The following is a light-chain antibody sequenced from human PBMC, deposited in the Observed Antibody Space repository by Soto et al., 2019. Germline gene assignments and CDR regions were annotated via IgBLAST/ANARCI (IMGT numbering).Light chain of an antibody. V-gene: IGLV1-40*01. J-gene: IGLJ3*02. Sequence: QSVLTQLPSVSGAPGQRVTISCTGNSSNIGAGYDVHWYQQLPGTAPKLLIYGNTNRPSGVPDRFSGSKSGTSASLAITGLQAEDEAEYYCQSYDTSLSGWVFGGGTKLTVL. CDR3: QSYDTSLSGWV. CDR1: SSNIGAGYD. CDR2: GNT.